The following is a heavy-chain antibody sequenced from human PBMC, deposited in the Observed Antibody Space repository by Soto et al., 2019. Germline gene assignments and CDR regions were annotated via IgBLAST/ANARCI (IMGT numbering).Heavy chain of an antibody. CDR1: GFTFSNAW. V-gene: IGHV3-15*07. CDR3: TASKLNYYDSSGYYY. Sequence: EVQLVESGGGLVKPGGSLRLSCAASGFTFSNAWMNWVRQAPGKGLEWVGLIKSKTDGGTTDYAAPVKGRFTISRDDSKNTLYLQMNSLKTEDTAVYCCTASKLNYYDSSGYYYWGQGTLVTVSS. CDR2: IKSKTDGGTT. D-gene: IGHD3-22*01. J-gene: IGHJ4*02.